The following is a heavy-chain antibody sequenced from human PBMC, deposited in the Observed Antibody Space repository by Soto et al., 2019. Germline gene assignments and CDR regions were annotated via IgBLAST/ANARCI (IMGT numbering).Heavy chain of an antibody. CDR3: ASRTLISGSPIPFHY. CDR2: IKEDGGEK. CDR1: GFTFSGYW. V-gene: IGHV3-7*01. Sequence: GWSLRLACESSGFTFSGYWMSWVRHTPGKGLEWVASIKEDGGEKNYLDSAKGRFTISRDNAKNSLYLQMNSLRVEDTAVYYCASRTLISGSPIPFHYWGQGTLVTVSS. J-gene: IGHJ4*02. D-gene: IGHD3-10*01.